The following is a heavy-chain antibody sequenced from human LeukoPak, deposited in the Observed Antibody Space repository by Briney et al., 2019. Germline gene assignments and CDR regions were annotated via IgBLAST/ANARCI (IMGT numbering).Heavy chain of an antibody. V-gene: IGHV5-51*01. Sequence: GESLKISCKGSGYSFTSYWIGWVRQMPGKGLEWMGIIYPGDSDTRYSPSFRGQVTISADKSISTAYLQWSSLKASDTAMYYCARLVMITFGGGYYFDYWGQGTLVTVSS. J-gene: IGHJ4*02. D-gene: IGHD3-16*01. CDR1: GYSFTSYW. CDR2: IYPGDSDT. CDR3: ARLVMITFGGGYYFDY.